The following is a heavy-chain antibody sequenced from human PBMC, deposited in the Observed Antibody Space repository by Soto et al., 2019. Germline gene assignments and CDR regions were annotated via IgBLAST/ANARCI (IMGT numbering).Heavy chain of an antibody. CDR2: INPNSGGT. CDR3: ATFSAQSSILSDLDY. J-gene: IGHJ4*02. D-gene: IGHD2-21*01. CDR1: GYTFTGYY. Sequence: SSVKVCCKASGYTFTGYYMHWVRQAPGQGLEWMGWINPNSGGTNYAQKFQGRVTMTRDTSISTAYMELSRLRSDDTAVYYCATFSAQSSILSDLDYWCQGTRVTVSS. V-gene: IGHV1-2*02.